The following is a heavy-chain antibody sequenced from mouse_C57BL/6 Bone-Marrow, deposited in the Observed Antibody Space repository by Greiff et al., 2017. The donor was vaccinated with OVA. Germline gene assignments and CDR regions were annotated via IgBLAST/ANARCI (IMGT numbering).Heavy chain of an antibody. CDR1: GFTFSDYY. CDR2: ISNGGGST. V-gene: IGHV5-12*01. D-gene: IGHD2-13*01. CDR3: ARPSVDGDYGEVFAY. Sequence: EVKLVESGGGLVQPGGSLKLSCAASGFTFSDYYMYWVRQTPEKRLEWVAYISNGGGSTYYPDTVKGRFTISRDNAKNTLYLQLSRLKSEDTAMYYCARPSVDGDYGEVFAYWGQGTLVTVSA. J-gene: IGHJ3*01.